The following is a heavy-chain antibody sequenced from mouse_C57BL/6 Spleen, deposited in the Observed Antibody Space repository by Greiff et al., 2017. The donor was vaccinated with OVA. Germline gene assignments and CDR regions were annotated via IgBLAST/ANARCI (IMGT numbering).Heavy chain of an antibody. CDR3: AREKRPYYGSSYGYFDV. CDR2: IYPGSGST. J-gene: IGHJ1*03. CDR1: GYTFTSYW. Sequence: QVQLQQPGAELVKPGASVKMSCKASGYTFTSYWITWVKQRPGQGLEWIGDIYPGSGSTNYNEKFKSKATLTVDTSSSTAYMQLSSLTSEDSAVYDCAREKRPYYGSSYGYFDVWGTGTTVTVSS. V-gene: IGHV1-55*01. D-gene: IGHD1-1*01.